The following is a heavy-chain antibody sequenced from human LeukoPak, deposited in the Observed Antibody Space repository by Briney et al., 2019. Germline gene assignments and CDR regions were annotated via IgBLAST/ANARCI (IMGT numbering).Heavy chain of an antibody. J-gene: IGHJ3*02. CDR2: IYYSGST. V-gene: IGHV4-39*07. CDR3: ARDLGSSSWYLAFDI. D-gene: IGHD6-13*01. CDR1: GGSISSSSYY. Sequence: SETLFLTCTVSGGSISSSSYYWGWIRQPPGKGLEWIGSIYYSGSTYYNPSLKSRVTISVDTSKNQFSLKLSSVTAADTAVYYCARDLGSSSWYLAFDIWGQGTMVTVSS.